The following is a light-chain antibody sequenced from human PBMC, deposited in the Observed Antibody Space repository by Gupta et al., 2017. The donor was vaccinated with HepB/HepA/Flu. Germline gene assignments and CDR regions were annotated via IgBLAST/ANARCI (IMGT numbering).Light chain of an antibody. CDR1: QSISTS. CDR2: AAS. V-gene: IGKV1-39*01. CDR3: QQSYSIPRT. Sequence: DIQMTQSPASLSASVGDRVTITCRASQSISTSLNWYQQKPGKAPNLLIYAASNLQRDVPSRFSGSGSGTHFTLTISSLQPDDFSTYYCQQSYSIPRTCGQGTKVDIK. J-gene: IGKJ1*01.